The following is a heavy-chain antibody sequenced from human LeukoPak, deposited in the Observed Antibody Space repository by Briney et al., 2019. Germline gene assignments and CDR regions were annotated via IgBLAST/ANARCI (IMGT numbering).Heavy chain of an antibody. D-gene: IGHD2-2*01. V-gene: IGHV4-39*01. CDR2: IYYSGST. CDR3: ARRLGYCSSTSCYSNWFDP. J-gene: IGHJ5*02. CDR1: GGSISSSSYY. Sequence: SETRSLTCTVSGGSISSSSYYWGWIRQPPGKGLEWIGSIYYSGSTYFNPSLKSRVTISVDTSKNQFSLKLSSVTAADTAVYYCARRLGYCSSTSCYSNWFDPWGQGTLVTVSS.